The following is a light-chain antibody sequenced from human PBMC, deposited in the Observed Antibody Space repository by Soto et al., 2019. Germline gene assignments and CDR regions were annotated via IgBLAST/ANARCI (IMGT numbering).Light chain of an antibody. J-gene: IGLJ3*02. CDR1: SSDVGTYNY. CDR2: DVS. V-gene: IGLV2-14*01. Sequence: QSALTQPASVSGSPGQSITISCTGTSSDVGTYNYVSWYQQHPGEAPKLIIYDVSNRPSGVSIHFSGSKSGNTASLTISGLQAEDEADYYCSSYTSSKSWIFGGGTKVTVL. CDR3: SSYTSSKSWI.